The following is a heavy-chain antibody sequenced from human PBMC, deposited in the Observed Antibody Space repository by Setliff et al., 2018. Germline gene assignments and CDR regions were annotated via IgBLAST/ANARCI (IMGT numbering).Heavy chain of an antibody. CDR2: IKGDGSDE. Sequence: GGSLRLSCATSGFIFSNYXXXWVRQAPGKGLEWVASIKGDGSDEYYLGSVRGRFTSSRDNAKNSLFLQMNSLRPEDTXXYYCARTCSGSGCYAGLESWGQGTPVTVSS. D-gene: IGHD2-15*01. V-gene: IGHV3-7*01. J-gene: IGHJ4*02. CDR3: ARTCSGSGCYAGLES. CDR1: GFIFSNYX.